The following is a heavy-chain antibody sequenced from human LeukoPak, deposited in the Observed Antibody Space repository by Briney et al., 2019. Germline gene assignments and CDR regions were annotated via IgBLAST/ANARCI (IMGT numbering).Heavy chain of an antibody. CDR2: INHSGST. V-gene: IGHV4-34*01. J-gene: IGHJ6*03. Sequence: PSETLSLTCAVYGGAFSGYYWSWIRQPPMKGLEWIGEINHSGSTNYNPSLKSRVTISVDTSKNQFSLKLSSVTAADTAVYYCARRRVHTNSNMVRGVFLLSYYYYYYMDVWGKGTRVTVSS. CDR1: GGAFSGYY. CDR3: ARRRVHTNSNMVRGVFLLSYYYYYYMDV. D-gene: IGHD3-10*01.